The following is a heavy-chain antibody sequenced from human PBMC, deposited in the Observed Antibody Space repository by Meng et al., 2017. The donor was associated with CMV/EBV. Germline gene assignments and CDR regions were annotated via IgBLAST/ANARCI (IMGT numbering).Heavy chain of an antibody. V-gene: IGHV4-34*01. CDR3: ARDNDFWSGSIDY. D-gene: IGHD3-3*01. CDR1: GGSFSGYY. J-gene: IGHJ4*02. CDR2: INHSGST. Sequence: TCAVYGGSFSGYYWSWIRQPPGKGLEWIGEINHSGSTNYNPSLKSRVTISVDTSKNQFSLKLSSVTAADTAVYYCARDNDFWSGSIDYWGQGTLVTSPQ.